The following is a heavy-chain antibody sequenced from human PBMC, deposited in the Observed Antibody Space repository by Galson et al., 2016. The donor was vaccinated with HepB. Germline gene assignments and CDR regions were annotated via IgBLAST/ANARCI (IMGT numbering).Heavy chain of an antibody. D-gene: IGHD2-2*01. CDR3: AREPWEGDIIVEPAAFPRWFDP. CDR1: GGTFSSYT. V-gene: IGHV1-69*04. CDR2: IIPIFGIA. Sequence: SVKVSCKASGGTFSSYTISWVRQAPGQGLRWMGRIIPIFGIAKYAQEFQGRVTITADKSTSTAYMELSSLRSEDTAVYYGAREPWEGDIIVEPAAFPRWFDPWGQGTLVTVSS. J-gene: IGHJ5*02.